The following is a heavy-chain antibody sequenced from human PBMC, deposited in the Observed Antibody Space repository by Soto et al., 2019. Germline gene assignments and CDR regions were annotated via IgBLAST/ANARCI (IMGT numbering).Heavy chain of an antibody. CDR2: VSGSGASV. V-gene: IGHV3-23*01. CDR1: GFIFSSHA. Sequence: EVQLLESGGGFVKPGGSLRLSCEGSGFIFSSHAMSWVRQAPGKGLEWVSSVSGSGASVHLPDFLKGRFSSSRDNSKNAVYLDLNNLRDDDTAVYYCAKDLPLWSGYSFSENHWGQGTLVTVSS. J-gene: IGHJ5*02. D-gene: IGHD3-3*01. CDR3: AKDLPLWSGYSFSENH.